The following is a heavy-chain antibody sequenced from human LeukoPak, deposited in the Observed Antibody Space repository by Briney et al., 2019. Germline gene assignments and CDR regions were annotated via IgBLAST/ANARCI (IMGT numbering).Heavy chain of an antibody. J-gene: IGHJ6*02. CDR1: GYTFSRYW. V-gene: IGHV3-7*03. CDR2: VKQDRSEK. Sequence: GGCLRLSCAASGYTFSRYWVTWVPDAPGKGLEWVANVKQDRSEKNYVVSVNGRFTISRENSKNTLYLQMSSLRAEDTAVYYCAKDPAAAAGISYDGMDVWGQGTTVTVSS. D-gene: IGHD6-13*01. CDR3: AKDPAAAAGISYDGMDV.